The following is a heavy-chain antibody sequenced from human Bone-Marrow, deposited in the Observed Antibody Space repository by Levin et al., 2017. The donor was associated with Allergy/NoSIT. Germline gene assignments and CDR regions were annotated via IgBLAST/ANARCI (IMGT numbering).Heavy chain of an antibody. V-gene: IGHV3-21*01. CDR3: ARGGGSQKGGLDV. CDR2: IRSAGTYI. J-gene: IGHJ6*02. CDR1: GFSFSSYT. Sequence: PGGSLRLSCAASGFSFSSYTMHWVRQAPGKGLEWVSSIRSAGTYIHYAESVKGRFTISRDNANNSVSLEMSSLRAEDTALYYCARGGGSQKGGLDVWGQGTTVTVSS. D-gene: IGHD3-10*01.